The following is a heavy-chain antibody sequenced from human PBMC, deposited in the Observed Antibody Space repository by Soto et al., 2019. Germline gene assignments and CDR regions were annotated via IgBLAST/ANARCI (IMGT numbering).Heavy chain of an antibody. J-gene: IGHJ4*02. V-gene: IGHV3-30-3*01. D-gene: IGHD3-22*01. CDR3: ARVAYYDDSSGYYWLGSYFVY. CDR2: ISYDGSNK. Sequence: QVQLVESGGGVVQPAGSLRLSCAASGFTFSSYAMHWVRQAPGKGLEWVAVISYDGSNKYYADSVKGRFTISRDNSKNMLNLQMNSLRAVDKAVYYCARVAYYDDSSGYYWLGSYFVYWGQGTLVTVSS. CDR1: GFTFSSYA.